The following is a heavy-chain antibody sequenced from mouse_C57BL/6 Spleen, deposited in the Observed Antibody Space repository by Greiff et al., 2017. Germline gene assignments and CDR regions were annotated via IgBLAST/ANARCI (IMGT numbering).Heavy chain of an antibody. Sequence: VQLQQPGAELVMPGASVKLSCKASGYTFTSYWMHWVKQRPGQGLEWIGEIDPSDSYTNYNQKFKGMSTLTVDKSSSTAYMQLSSLTSEDSAVYYCAKSPYYGSSPFAYWGQGTLVTVSA. V-gene: IGHV1-69*01. J-gene: IGHJ3*01. CDR1: GYTFTSYW. CDR3: AKSPYYGSSPFAY. CDR2: IDPSDSYT. D-gene: IGHD1-1*01.